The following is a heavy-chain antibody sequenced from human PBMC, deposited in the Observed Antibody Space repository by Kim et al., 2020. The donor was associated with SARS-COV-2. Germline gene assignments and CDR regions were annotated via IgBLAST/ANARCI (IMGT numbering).Heavy chain of an antibody. D-gene: IGHD4-17*01. J-gene: IGHJ3*02. V-gene: IGHV1-46*01. Sequence: ASVKVSCKASGYTFTSYYMHWVRQAPGQGLEWMGIINPSGGSTSYAQKFQGRVTMTRDTSTSTVYMELSSLRSEDTAVYYCAREYISRRVDYGDYVNAFDIWGQGTMVTVSS. CDR3: AREYISRRVDYGDYVNAFDI. CDR1: GYTFTSYY. CDR2: INPSGGST.